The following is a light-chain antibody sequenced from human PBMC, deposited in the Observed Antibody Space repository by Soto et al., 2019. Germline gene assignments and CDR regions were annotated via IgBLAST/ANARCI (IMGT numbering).Light chain of an antibody. CDR3: GSYTSSTTLV. V-gene: IGLV2-14*01. CDR1: SSDVGGYNY. Sequence: QSALTQPDSVSGSPGQSITISCTGTSSDVGGYNYVSWYQQHPGKAPKLMIYDVSNRPSGVSSRFSGSKSGNTASLTISGLQPEDEVDYYCGSYTSSTTLVFGGGTKLTVL. CDR2: DVS. J-gene: IGLJ2*01.